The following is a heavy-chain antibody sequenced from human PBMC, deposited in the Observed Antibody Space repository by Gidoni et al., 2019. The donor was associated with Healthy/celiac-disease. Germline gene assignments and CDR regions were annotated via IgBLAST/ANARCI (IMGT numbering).Heavy chain of an antibody. D-gene: IGHD2-2*01. V-gene: IGHV3-33*01. CDR2: IWYDGSNK. CDR3: ARDRNPAFSCCCTSCSLDY. Sequence: QVQLVESGGGVVKPGRSLRLACAASGFTFSSYGMHWVRQAPGKGLEWVAVIWYDGSNKYYAFSVSGRFSISRENSKNTMYLQMNSLMSEDTAVYYCARDRNPAFSCCCTSCSLDYWGQGTLVTVSS. J-gene: IGHJ4*02. CDR1: GFTFSSYG.